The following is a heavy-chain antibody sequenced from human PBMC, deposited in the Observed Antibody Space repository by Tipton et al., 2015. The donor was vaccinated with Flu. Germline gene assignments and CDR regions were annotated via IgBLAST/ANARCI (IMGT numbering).Heavy chain of an antibody. V-gene: IGHV4-4*02. J-gene: IGHJ4*02. D-gene: IGHD4-23*01. CDR2: IYHTGST. Sequence: SLRLSCTVFGDSISSDYWWTWVRQPPGKGLELIGEIYHTGSTNYNPSLKSRVAISVDKTENQFSLKLNSVTAADTAVYYCARGPPGDGGNYYFDYWGQGTLVTVS. CDR1: GDSISSDYW. CDR3: ARGPPGDGGNYYFDY.